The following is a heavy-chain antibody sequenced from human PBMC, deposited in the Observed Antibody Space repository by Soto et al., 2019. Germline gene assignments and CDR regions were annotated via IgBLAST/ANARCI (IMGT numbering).Heavy chain of an antibody. CDR2: IYSGGYT. CDR1: GFTVSNNY. V-gene: IGHV3-53*01. J-gene: IGHJ4*02. D-gene: IGHD3-16*01. CDR3: APHPGGGGY. Sequence: EVQLVESGGGLIQPGGSLRLSCAVSGFTVSNNYMSWVRQAPGKGLEGVSVIYSGGYTAYGDSVKGRFTISRDNSKNTLFLQIKTLGPADTPVCYWAPHPGGGGYWGQGTLVTVSS.